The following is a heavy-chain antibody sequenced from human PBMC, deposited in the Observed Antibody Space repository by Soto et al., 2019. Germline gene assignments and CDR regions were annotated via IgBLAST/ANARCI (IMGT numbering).Heavy chain of an antibody. V-gene: IGHV4-59*11. J-gene: IGHJ5*02. CDR2: ICCSGST. CDR3: ARDRPGYSGHHALFDP. CDR1: GGSSSSHY. D-gene: IGHD5-12*01. Sequence: PSETLSLTCTVSGGSSSSHYWCCILQPPGKGLEGIGYICCSGSTNYHPSLKSRVTISVDKSKHQFSLQLSSVTAADTDVYYCARDRPGYSGHHALFDPWGQGPLVTVSS.